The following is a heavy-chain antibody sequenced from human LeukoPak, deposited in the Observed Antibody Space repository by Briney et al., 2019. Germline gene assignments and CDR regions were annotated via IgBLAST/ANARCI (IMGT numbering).Heavy chain of an antibody. V-gene: IGHV5-51*01. J-gene: IGHJ3*02. CDR2: IYPGDSDT. D-gene: IGHD2-2*01. Sequence: GESLKIFRKGSGYSFTSYLIGWVRQMPGKGLEWRGIIYPGDSDTRYSPSFQGQVTISADKSISTAYLQWSSLKASDTAMYYCASYCSSTSCSPRHAFDIWGQGTMVTVSS. CDR1: GYSFTSYL. CDR3: ASYCSSTSCSPRHAFDI.